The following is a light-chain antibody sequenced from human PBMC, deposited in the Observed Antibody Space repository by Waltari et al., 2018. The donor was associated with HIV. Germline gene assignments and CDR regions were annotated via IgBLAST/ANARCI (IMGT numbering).Light chain of an antibody. CDR3: QRYDRAPYT. V-gene: IGKV1-27*01. J-gene: IGKJ2*01. CDR2: AAS. Sequence: DVQMTQSPSSLSASVGDRVAITCRASQGIGSDLAWYQQKPGRVPKLLIYAASTLQSGVPSRCSGSGSGTDFTLTITSLQTEDFGFYYCQRYDRAPYTFGPGTKLELK. CDR1: QGIGSD.